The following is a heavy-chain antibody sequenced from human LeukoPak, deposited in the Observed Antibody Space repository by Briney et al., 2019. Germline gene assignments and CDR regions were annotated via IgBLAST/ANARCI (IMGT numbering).Heavy chain of an antibody. CDR3: TTGSSSGIFGY. CDR2: IREKANSYAT. CDR1: GLTFSDSA. J-gene: IGHJ4*02. V-gene: IGHV3-73*01. Sequence: GGSLRLSCAASGLTFSDSAMHWVRQASGKGLEWAGRIREKANSYATAYAASVKGRFTISRDDSKNTAYLQMNSLKTEDTAVYYCTTGSSSGIFGYWGQGSLVTVSS. D-gene: IGHD6-13*01.